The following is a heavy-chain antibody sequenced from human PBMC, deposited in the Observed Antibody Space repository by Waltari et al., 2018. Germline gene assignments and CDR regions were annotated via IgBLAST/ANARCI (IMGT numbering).Heavy chain of an antibody. CDR1: GYTLTELS. J-gene: IGHJ5*02. D-gene: IGHD3-10*01. CDR2: FDPEDGET. CDR3: ATNPSLVRGVMSLGWFDP. Sequence: QVQLVQSGAEVKKPGASVKVSCKVSGYTLTELSMPWVRQAPGKGLEWMGGFDPEDGETIYAQKFQGRVTMTEDTSTDTAYMELSSLRSEDTAVYYCATNPSLVRGVMSLGWFDPWGQGTLVTVSS. V-gene: IGHV1-24*01.